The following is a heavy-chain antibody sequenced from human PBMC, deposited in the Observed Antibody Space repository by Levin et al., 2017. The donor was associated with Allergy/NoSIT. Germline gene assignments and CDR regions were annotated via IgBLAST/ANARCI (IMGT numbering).Heavy chain of an antibody. D-gene: IGHD2-15*01. V-gene: IGHV4-34*01. CDR1: GGSFSGYY. Sequence: SQTLSLTCAVYGGSFSGYYWSWIRQPPGKGLEWIGEINHSGSTNYNPSLKSRVTISVDTSKNQFSLKLSSVTAADTAVYYCAREDWSPGAFDIWGQGTMVTVSS. CDR3: AREDWSPGAFDI. J-gene: IGHJ3*02. CDR2: INHSGST.